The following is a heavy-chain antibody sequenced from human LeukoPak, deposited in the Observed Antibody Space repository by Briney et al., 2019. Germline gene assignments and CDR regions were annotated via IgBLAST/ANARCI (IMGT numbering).Heavy chain of an antibody. J-gene: IGHJ5*02. Sequence: PSETLSLTCTVSGGSISGSSYYWGWIRQPPGKGLGWIGSIYYSGSTYYNPSLKSQVTISVDTSKNLFSLKLSSVTAADTAVYYCARHGGCSGGSCYRKFDPWGQGALVTVSS. D-gene: IGHD2-15*01. CDR1: GGSISGSSYY. CDR2: IYYSGST. V-gene: IGHV4-39*01. CDR3: ARHGGCSGGSCYRKFDP.